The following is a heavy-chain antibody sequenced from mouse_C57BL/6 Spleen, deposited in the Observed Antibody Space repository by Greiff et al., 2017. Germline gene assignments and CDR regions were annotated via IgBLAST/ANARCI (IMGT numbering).Heavy chain of an antibody. D-gene: IGHD1-1*01. Sequence: EVKLVESGGGLVKPGGSLKLSCAASGFTFSSYAMSWVRQTPEKRLGWVATISAGGSYTYYPDNVKGRFTISRDNATNNLYLQMSHLKSEDTAMYYCARHGSSYWYFDVWGTGTTVTVSS. CDR3: ARHGSSYWYFDV. V-gene: IGHV5-4*03. CDR2: ISAGGSYT. CDR1: GFTFSSYA. J-gene: IGHJ1*03.